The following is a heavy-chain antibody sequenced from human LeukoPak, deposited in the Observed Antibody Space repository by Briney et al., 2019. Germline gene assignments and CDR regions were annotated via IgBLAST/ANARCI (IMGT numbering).Heavy chain of an antibody. D-gene: IGHD1-26*01. J-gene: IGHJ4*02. CDR2: IRDSSGSA. CDR1: GFTFSSYA. CDR3: ARDTPVGATTPIDY. V-gene: IGHV3-23*01. Sequence: LAGGSLRLSCGASGFTFSSYAMSWVRQAPGEGLEWVSTIRDSSGSAYYADSVQGRFTTSRDNAKNSLYLQMNSLRAEDTAVYYCARDTPVGATTPIDYWGQGTLVTVSS.